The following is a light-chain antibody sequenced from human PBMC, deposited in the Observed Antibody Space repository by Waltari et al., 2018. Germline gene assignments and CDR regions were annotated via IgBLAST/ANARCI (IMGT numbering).Light chain of an antibody. J-gene: IGLJ2*01. V-gene: IGLV2-23*02. CDR3: SSYAGSSKGV. Sequence: QSALTHPASVSGSLGQSITISCTGTTSAVGIFKVFSWYQQHPGKAPKLMIYAVSKRPSGVSDRFSGSKSGDMASLTISGLQPEDEAEYFCSSYAGSSKGVFGGGTKVTVL. CDR1: TSAVGIFKV. CDR2: AVS.